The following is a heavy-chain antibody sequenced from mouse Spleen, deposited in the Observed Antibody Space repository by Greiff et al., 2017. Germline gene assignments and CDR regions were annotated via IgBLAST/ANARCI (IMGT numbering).Heavy chain of an antibody. CDR3: AKLGRGYFDY. Sequence: QVQLQQPGAELVKPGASVKLSCKASGYTFTSYWMHWVKQRPGQGLEWIGMIHPNSGSTNYNEKFKSKATLTVDKSSSTAYMQLSSLTSEDAAVYYCAKLGRGYFDYWGQGTTLTVSS. J-gene: IGHJ2*01. V-gene: IGHV1-64*01. CDR1: GYTFTSYW. CDR2: IHPNSGST. D-gene: IGHD4-1*01.